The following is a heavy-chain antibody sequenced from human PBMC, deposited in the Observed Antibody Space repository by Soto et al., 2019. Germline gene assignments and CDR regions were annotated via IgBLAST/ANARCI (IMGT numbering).Heavy chain of an antibody. J-gene: IGHJ6*02. CDR3: ARHPSGGSWRGYYYYGMDV. CDR1: GYSFTSYW. CDR2: IYPGDSDT. V-gene: IGHV5-51*01. D-gene: IGHD2-15*01. Sequence: PGESLRISCKGSGYSFTSYWIGWVRQMPGKGLEWMGIIYPGDSDTRYSPSFQGQVTISADKSISTAYLQWSSLKASGTAMYYCARHPSGGSWRGYYYYGMDVWGPGTTVTVSS.